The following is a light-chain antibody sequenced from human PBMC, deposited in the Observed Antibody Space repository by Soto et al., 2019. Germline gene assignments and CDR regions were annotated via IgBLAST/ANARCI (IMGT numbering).Light chain of an antibody. CDR2: GAS. CDR1: QSISSSF. V-gene: IGKV3-20*01. CDR3: QQYDNSPIT. J-gene: IGKJ5*01. Sequence: EVVLTQSPGPLSLSPGERASLSRGASQSISSSFLAWYQQKPGQAPRLLIYGASSRATGIPDRFSGTGSETDFTLTISRLEPEDFAVYYCQQYDNSPITFGQGTRLEIK.